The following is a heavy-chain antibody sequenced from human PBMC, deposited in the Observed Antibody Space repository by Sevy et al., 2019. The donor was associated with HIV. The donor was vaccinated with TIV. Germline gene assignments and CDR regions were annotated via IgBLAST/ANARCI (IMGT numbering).Heavy chain of an antibody. CDR2: ISSASSYI. J-gene: IGHJ4*02. Sequence: GSLRLSCAASGFTFSSYAMHWVRQAPGKGLEWVSYISSASSYINDSDSVNGRFTISRDNDTNLGFLEMNNLRPENTAVYFCARGDYYGSLYYFDYWGQGTLVTVSS. D-gene: IGHD3-10*01. CDR3: ARGDYYGSLYYFDY. CDR1: GFTFSSYA. V-gene: IGHV3-21*06.